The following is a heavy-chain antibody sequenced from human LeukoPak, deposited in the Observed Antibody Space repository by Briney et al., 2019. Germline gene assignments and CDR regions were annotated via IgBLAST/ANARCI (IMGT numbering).Heavy chain of an antibody. Sequence: GGSLRLSCAASGFTFSDHYMDWVRQAPGKGLEWVGRTRNKANSYTTEYAASVKGRFTISRDDSKNSLYLQMNSLKTEDTAVYYCARDGTYGDSDYWGQGTLVTVSS. CDR3: ARDGTYGDSDY. CDR1: GFTFSDHY. CDR2: TRNKANSYTT. J-gene: IGHJ4*02. V-gene: IGHV3-72*01. D-gene: IGHD4-17*01.